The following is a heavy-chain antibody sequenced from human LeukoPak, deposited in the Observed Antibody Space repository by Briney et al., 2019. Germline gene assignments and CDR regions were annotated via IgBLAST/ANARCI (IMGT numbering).Heavy chain of an antibody. Sequence: PGGSLRLSCEASGFNFSDYYMTWIRQAPGKGLEWLSYISPNSYSTYYTASVRGRFTISRANSKNSMYLQMNSLRAEDTALYYCARQKRTFDYWGRGTLVTVSS. CDR1: GFNFSDYY. CDR2: ISPNSYST. J-gene: IGHJ4*02. V-gene: IGHV3-11*01. CDR3: ARQKRTFDY.